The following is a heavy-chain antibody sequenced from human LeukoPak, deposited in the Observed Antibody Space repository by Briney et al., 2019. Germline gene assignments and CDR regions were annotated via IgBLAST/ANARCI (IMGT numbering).Heavy chain of an antibody. V-gene: IGHV4-39*07. CDR1: GGSISSRSYY. Sequence: SETLSLTCTVSGGSISSRSYYWGWIRQPPGKGLEWIGSIYYSGTIYYNPSLKSRVTISVDTSKNQFSLKLSSVTAADTAIYYCARDRNDAFDIWGQGTMVTVSS. CDR3: ARDRNDAFDI. J-gene: IGHJ3*02. CDR2: IYYSGTI.